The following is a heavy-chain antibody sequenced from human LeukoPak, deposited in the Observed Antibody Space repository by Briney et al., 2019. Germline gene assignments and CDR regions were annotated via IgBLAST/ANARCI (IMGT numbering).Heavy chain of an antibody. CDR3: ARGLQYQLLKALRYYYMDV. D-gene: IGHD2-2*01. V-gene: IGHV1-69*05. J-gene: IGHJ6*03. CDR2: IIPISGTA. Sequence: SVKVFCKASGGTFSSHAIAWVRQAPGQGPEWMGGIIPISGTADYAQKFQGRVTITTDQSTSTAYMELSSLTSDDTAVYYCARGLQYQLLKALRYYYMDVWGEGTTVTVSS. CDR1: GGTFSSHA.